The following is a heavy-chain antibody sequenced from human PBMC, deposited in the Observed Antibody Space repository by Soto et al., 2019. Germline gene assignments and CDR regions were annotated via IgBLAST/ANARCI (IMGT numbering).Heavy chain of an antibody. D-gene: IGHD1-26*01. V-gene: IGHV4-39*01. Sequence: SETLSLTCTVSGGSISSSSYYWGWIRQTPGKGLEWIGSIYYSGSTYYNPSLKSRVTISVDTSKNQFSLKLSSVTAADPAVYYCASLGATTPTYWGQGTLVTVSS. CDR3: ASLGATTPTY. CDR1: GGSISSSSYY. CDR2: IYYSGST. J-gene: IGHJ4*02.